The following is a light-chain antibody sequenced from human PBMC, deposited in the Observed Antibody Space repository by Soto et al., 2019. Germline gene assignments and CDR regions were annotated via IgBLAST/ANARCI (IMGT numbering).Light chain of an antibody. V-gene: IGLV2-23*02. CDR1: SIDVGNYNL. CDR2: EVS. J-gene: IGLJ1*01. CDR3: CIYAGSSTV. Sequence: QSVLTQPASVSGSPGQSITISCTGTSIDVGNYNLVSWYQQHPGKAPKLMIYEVSKRPSGVSNRFSGSKSGNTASLTISGLQAEDKADYYCCIYAGSSTVVGTGTNVPVL.